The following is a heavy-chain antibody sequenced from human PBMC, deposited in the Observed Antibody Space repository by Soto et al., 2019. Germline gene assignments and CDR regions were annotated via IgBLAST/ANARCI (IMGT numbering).Heavy chain of an antibody. CDR2: IYYSGST. J-gene: IGHJ4*02. Sequence: SETLSLTCTVSGGSINSGDYYWSWIRQPPGKGLEWIGYIYYSGSTYYNPSLKSRVTISVDTSKNQFSLKMNSVTAADTAVYYCARGSYYYDSSGYYHYWGQRTLVTVSS. CDR1: GGSINSGDYY. CDR3: ARGSYYYDSSGYYHY. V-gene: IGHV4-30-4*02. D-gene: IGHD3-22*01.